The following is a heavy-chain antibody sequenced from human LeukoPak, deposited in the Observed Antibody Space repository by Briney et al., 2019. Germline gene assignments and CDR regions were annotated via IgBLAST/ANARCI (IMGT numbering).Heavy chain of an antibody. J-gene: IGHJ3*02. CDR3: ARGPGDFDASDI. Sequence: GGSLRLSCEASGFTFTSYWMSWVRQAPGKGPEWVAHIKENGNEQYYADSVEGRFTISRDNVKQSLGLQMNSLRVEDTAVYYCARGPGDFDASDIWGQGTMVTVSS. D-gene: IGHD1-14*01. CDR1: GFTFTSYW. CDR2: IKENGNEQ. V-gene: IGHV3-7*01.